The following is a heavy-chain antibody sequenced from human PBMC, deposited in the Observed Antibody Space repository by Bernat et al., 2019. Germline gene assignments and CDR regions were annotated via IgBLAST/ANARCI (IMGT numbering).Heavy chain of an antibody. CDR1: GFTFSSYG. V-gene: IGHV3-33*01. J-gene: IGHJ3*02. Sequence: QVLLVESGGGVVQPGRSLRLSCAASGFTFSSYGMHWVRQAPGKGLEWVAVIWYDGSNKYYADSVKGRFTISRDNSKNTLYLQMNSLRAEDTAVYYCARDGGYCSGGSCYHDAFDIWGQGTMVTVSS. CDR3: ARDGGYCSGGSCYHDAFDI. CDR2: IWYDGSNK. D-gene: IGHD2-15*01.